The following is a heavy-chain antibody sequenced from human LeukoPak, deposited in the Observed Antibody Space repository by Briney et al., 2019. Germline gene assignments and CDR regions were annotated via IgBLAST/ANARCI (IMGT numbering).Heavy chain of an antibody. V-gene: IGHV5-51*01. CDR1: GYSSTTYW. CDR2: IHPGDSDT. D-gene: IGHD5-24*01. J-gene: IGHJ3*02. Sequence: GESLKIPCKVSGYSSTTYWIAWVRQMSGRGLEWMGVIHPGDSDTRYNPSFQGRVTISVDKSTTTAYLQYNSLGPSDTAIYYCATHPIRDGFGNAFDIWGQGTLVTVSS. CDR3: ATHPIRDGFGNAFDI.